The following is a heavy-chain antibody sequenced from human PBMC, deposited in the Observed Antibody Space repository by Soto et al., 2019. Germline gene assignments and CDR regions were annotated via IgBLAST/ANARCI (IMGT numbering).Heavy chain of an antibody. Sequence: PGGSLRLSCAASGFTFSSYGMHWVRQAPGKGLEWVAVISYDGSNKYYADSVKGRFTISRDNSKNTLYLQMNSLRAEDAAVYYCAKDHYGGNFIPGYWGQGTLVTISS. V-gene: IGHV3-30*18. CDR3: AKDHYGGNFIPGY. CDR1: GFTFSSYG. J-gene: IGHJ4*02. D-gene: IGHD2-21*02. CDR2: ISYDGSNK.